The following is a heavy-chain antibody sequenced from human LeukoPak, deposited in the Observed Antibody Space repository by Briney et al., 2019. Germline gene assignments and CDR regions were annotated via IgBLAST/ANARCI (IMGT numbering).Heavy chain of an antibody. Sequence: SEXLSLTCTVSGYSISSGHYWGWSRQPPGKGLEWIGSIYHSGSTYYNPSLKSRVTISVDTSKNQFSLKLSSVTAADTAVYYCAGLGSVTKGGDYWGQGTLVTVSS. CDR2: IYHSGST. CDR3: AGLGSVTKGGDY. D-gene: IGHD4-11*01. J-gene: IGHJ4*02. CDR1: GYSISSGHY. V-gene: IGHV4-38-2*02.